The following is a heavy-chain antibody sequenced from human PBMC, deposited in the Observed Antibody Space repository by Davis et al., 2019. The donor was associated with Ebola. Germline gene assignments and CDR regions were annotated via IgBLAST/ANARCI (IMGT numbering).Heavy chain of an antibody. J-gene: IGHJ5*02. V-gene: IGHV3-15*01. CDR1: GFTVTYSW. D-gene: IGHD3-10*01. CDR3: ARELWFGELGPKNNWFDP. Sequence: GESLKISCAASGFTVTYSWMSWVRQAPGKGLEWVGRIKSKTDGGTTDYAAPVKGRFTISRDDSKNTLYLQMNSLKTEDTAVYYCARELWFGELGPKNNWFDPWGQGTLVTVSS. CDR2: IKSKTDGGTT.